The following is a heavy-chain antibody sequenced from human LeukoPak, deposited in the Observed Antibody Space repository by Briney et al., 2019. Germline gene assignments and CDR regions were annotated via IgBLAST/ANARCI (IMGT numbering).Heavy chain of an antibody. D-gene: IGHD4-17*01. CDR2: ISNRRGDRT. CDR3: AKGDYGEPYYYGLDV. V-gene: IGHV3-23*01. CDR1: GFTFSSYA. Sequence: GGSLRLSCVASGFTFSSYAMSWVRQAPGQGLEWISGISNRRGDRTYYADSVKGRFTISRNNSKNTVYLQMNSLRAEDTAVYYCAKGDYGEPYYYGLDVWGQGTTVTVSS. J-gene: IGHJ6*02.